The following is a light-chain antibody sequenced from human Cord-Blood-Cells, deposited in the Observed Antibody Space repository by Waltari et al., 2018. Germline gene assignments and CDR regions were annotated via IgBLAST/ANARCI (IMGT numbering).Light chain of an antibody. V-gene: IGKV1-5*01. Sequence: DIQMTQFRSTLSASLGDRVTITCRASQSISSWLAWYQQKPGKAPKLLIYDASSLESGVPSRFSGSGSGTEFTLTISSLQPDDFATYYCQQYNSYSYTFGQGTKLEIK. J-gene: IGKJ2*01. CDR2: DAS. CDR1: QSISSW. CDR3: QQYNSYSYT.